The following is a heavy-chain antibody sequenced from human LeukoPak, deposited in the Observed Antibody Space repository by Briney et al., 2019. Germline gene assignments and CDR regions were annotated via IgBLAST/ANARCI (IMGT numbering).Heavy chain of an antibody. CDR1: GGSFSGYY. CDR2: INHSGST. Sequence: SETLSLTCAVYGGSFSGYYWSWIRQPPGKGLEWIGEINHSGSTNYNPSLKSRVTISVDTSKNQFSLKLSSLTAADTAVYYCARGLYYDSSGYPYYWGQGTLVTVSS. D-gene: IGHD3-22*01. V-gene: IGHV4-34*01. CDR3: ARGLYYDSSGYPYY. J-gene: IGHJ4*02.